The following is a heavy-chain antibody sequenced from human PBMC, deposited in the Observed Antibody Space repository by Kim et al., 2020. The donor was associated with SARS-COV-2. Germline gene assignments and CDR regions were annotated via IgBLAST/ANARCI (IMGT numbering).Heavy chain of an antibody. Sequence: GGSLRLSCAASGFTFSSYGMHWVRQAPGKGLEWVAVIWYDGSNKYYADSVKGRFTISRDNSKNTLYLQMNSLRAEDTAVYYCARDPYSSGWLDYYGMDVWGQGTTVTVSS. CDR2: IWYDGSNK. V-gene: IGHV3-33*01. J-gene: IGHJ6*02. CDR3: ARDPYSSGWLDYYGMDV. CDR1: GFTFSSYG. D-gene: IGHD6-19*01.